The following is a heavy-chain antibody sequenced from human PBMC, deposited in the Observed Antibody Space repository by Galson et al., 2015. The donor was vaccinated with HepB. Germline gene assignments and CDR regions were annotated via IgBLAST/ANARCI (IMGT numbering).Heavy chain of an antibody. CDR1: GYSFSNYW. D-gene: IGHD1-26*01. CDR2: INPGDSDT. CDR3: ARLGFSETYHEEHGAFDI. J-gene: IGHJ3*02. Sequence: QSGAEVKKPGESLKISCEGSGYSFSNYWIAWVRQMPGKGLEWMGIINPGDSDTRYSPSFQGQVTIPTDKSISTAYLQWTSLKASDTAMYYCARLGFSETYHEEHGAFDIWGQGTMVTVSS. V-gene: IGHV5-51*01.